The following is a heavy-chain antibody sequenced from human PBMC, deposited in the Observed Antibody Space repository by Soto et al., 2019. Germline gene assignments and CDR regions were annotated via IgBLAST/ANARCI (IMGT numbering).Heavy chain of an antibody. CDR1: GFTVSSSY. CDR3: AKDLGPLRLLNYYFYGLDV. V-gene: IGHV3-53*01. Sequence: GGSPRLSCNASGFTVSSSYMSWVRQAPGMGLEWVAVIESGGSTHYADSVKGRFTISRDNSKNMIYLQLHTLRAEDTAVYYCAKDLGPLRLLNYYFYGLDVWGQGTTVTVSS. D-gene: IGHD2-15*01. CDR2: IESGGST. J-gene: IGHJ6*02.